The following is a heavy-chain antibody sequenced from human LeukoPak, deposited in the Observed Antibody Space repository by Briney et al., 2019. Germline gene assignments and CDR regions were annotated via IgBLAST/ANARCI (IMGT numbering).Heavy chain of an antibody. V-gene: IGHV3-30*18. CDR2: ISYDGSNK. D-gene: IGHD4-17*01. Sequence: GGSLRLSCAASGFTFSSYGMHWVRQAPGKGLEWVAVISYDGSNKYYADSVKGRFTISRDNSKNTLYLQMNSLRAEDTAVYYCAKIQMTTVTIVPAFDIWGQGTMVTVSS. CDR1: GFTFSSYG. CDR3: AKIQMTTVTIVPAFDI. J-gene: IGHJ3*02.